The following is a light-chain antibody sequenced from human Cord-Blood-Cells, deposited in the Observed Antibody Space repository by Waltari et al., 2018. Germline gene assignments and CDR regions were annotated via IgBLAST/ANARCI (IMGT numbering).Light chain of an antibody. CDR1: PSVFYSSNNKNY. Sequence: DLVMTQSPDSLAVSLGERAALYCKPSPSVFYSSNNKNYLAWYQQKPGQPPKLLIYWASTRESGVPDRFSGSGSGTDFTLTISSLQAEDVAVYYCQQYYSTPYTFGQGTKLEIK. J-gene: IGKJ2*01. CDR3: QQYYSTPYT. CDR2: WAS. V-gene: IGKV4-1*01.